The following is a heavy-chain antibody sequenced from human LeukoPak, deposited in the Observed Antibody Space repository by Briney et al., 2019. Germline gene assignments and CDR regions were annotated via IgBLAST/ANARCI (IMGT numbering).Heavy chain of an antibody. CDR3: ARGELRYFDWLLRGTYFDY. D-gene: IGHD3-9*01. CDR2: INHSGST. V-gene: IGHV4-34*01. Sequence: KPSETLSLTCAVYGGSFSGYYWSWIRQTPGKGLEWIGEINHSGSTNYNPSLKSRVTISVDTSKNQFSLKLSSVTAADTAVHYCARGELRYFDWLLRGTYFDYWGQGTLVTVSS. J-gene: IGHJ4*02. CDR1: GGSFSGYY.